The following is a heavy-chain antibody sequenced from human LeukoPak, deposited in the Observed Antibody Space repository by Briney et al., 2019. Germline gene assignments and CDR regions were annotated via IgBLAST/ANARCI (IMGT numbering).Heavy chain of an antibody. CDR1: GFTFSRYS. V-gene: IGHV3-48*04. CDR2: ISSRGSTI. Sequence: GGSLRLSCAASGFTFSRYSMNWVRQAPGKGLEWVSYISSRGSTIYYADSVKGRFTLSRDNAKNSLYLQINSLIAEDTALYYCARETEGIFGVFTYPLDYWGQGTLVTVSS. J-gene: IGHJ4*02. D-gene: IGHD3-3*01. CDR3: ARETEGIFGVFTYPLDY.